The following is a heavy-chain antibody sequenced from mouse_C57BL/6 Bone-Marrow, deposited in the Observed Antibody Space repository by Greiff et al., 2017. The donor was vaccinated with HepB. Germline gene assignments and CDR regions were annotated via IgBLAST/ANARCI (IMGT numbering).Heavy chain of an antibody. CDR1: GYTFTSYW. CDR3: ASERGYYYGSSGDWYFDF. CDR2: INPSNGGT. J-gene: IGHJ1*03. D-gene: IGHD1-1*01. Sequence: VQLQQPGTELVKPGASVKLSCKASGYTFTSYWMHWVKQRPGQGLEWIGNINPSNGGTNYNEKYKSKATLTVDKSSSTAYMQLSSLTSEDSAVYYCASERGYYYGSSGDWYFDFWGTGTTVTVSS. V-gene: IGHV1-53*01.